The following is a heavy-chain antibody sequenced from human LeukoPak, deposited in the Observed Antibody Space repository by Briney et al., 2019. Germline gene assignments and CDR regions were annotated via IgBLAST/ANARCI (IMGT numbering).Heavy chain of an antibody. Sequence: SETLSLTCAVYGGSFSGYYWSWIRQPPGKGLEWIGEINHSGSTNYNPSLKSRVTISVDTSKNQFSLKLSSVTAADTAVYYCARGGSDSGYDLRSLYYFDYWGQGTLVTVSS. CDR1: GGSFSGYY. D-gene: IGHD5-12*01. V-gene: IGHV4-34*01. CDR3: ARGGSDSGYDLRSLYYFDY. CDR2: INHSGST. J-gene: IGHJ4*02.